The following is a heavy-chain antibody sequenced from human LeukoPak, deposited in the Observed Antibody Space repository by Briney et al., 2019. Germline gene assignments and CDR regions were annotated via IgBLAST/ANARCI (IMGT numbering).Heavy chain of an antibody. D-gene: IGHD5-12*01. CDR3: ARTPKWLRRYNWFDP. CDR1: GYTFTGYY. J-gene: IGHJ5*02. V-gene: IGHV1-2*02. CDR2: INPDSGGT. Sequence: GASVRVSCKASGYTFTGYYIHWVRQAPGQGLEWMGWINPDSGGTNYAQKFQGRVTMTRDTSIRTAYMELSSLRSEDTAVYYCARTPKWLRRYNWFDPWGQGTLVTVSS.